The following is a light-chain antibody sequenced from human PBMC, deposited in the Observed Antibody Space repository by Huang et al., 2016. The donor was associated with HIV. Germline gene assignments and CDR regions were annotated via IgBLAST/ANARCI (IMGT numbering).Light chain of an antibody. CDR3: HQYGSSPLT. J-gene: IGKJ4*01. CDR1: QSVTNNY. Sequence: EIVLTQSPATLSLSPGERATLSCGASQSVTNNYLAWYQQKPGLAPRLLIYDSSTMAPGIPDRFSGSGSGTDFTLTINRLEPEDFALYYCHQYGSSPLTFGGGTKVEIK. V-gene: IGKV3D-20*01. CDR2: DSS.